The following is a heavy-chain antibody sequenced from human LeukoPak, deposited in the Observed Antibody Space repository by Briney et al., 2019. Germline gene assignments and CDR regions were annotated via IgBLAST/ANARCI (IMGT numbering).Heavy chain of an antibody. D-gene: IGHD2-2*02. CDR2: FDPEDGET. Sequence: ASVKVSCKASGYTFTSYYMHWVRQAPGQGLEWMGGFDPEDGETIYAQKFQGRVTMTEDTSTDTAYMELSSLRSEDTAVYYCATASPDIVVVPAAIKNYYYYMDVWGKGTTVTVSS. CDR1: GYTFTSYY. CDR3: ATASPDIVVVPAAIKNYYYYMDV. J-gene: IGHJ6*03. V-gene: IGHV1-24*01.